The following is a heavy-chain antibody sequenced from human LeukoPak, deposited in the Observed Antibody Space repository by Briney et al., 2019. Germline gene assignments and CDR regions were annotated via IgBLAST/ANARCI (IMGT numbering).Heavy chain of an antibody. CDR1: GFTFSSYE. J-gene: IGHJ6*03. CDR2: IYYSGST. V-gene: IGHV4-59*12. Sequence: GSLRLSCAASGFTFSSYETNWVRQAPGKGLEWIGYIYYSGSTNYNPSLKSRVTISVDTSKNQSSLKLSSVTAADTAVYYCARDLPLDYDSSGYYYYYYYMDVWGKGTTVTVSS. CDR3: ARDLPLDYDSSGYYYYYYYMDV. D-gene: IGHD3-22*01.